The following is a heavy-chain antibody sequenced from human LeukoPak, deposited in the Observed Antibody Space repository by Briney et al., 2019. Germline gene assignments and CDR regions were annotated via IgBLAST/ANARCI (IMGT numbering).Heavy chain of an antibody. CDR2: ISSGGDIM. J-gene: IGHJ5*02. CDR1: GLRFSDYY. Sequence: AGGSLRLSCAASGLRFSDYYVSWIRQAPGKGLQWVSYISSGGDIMHYADSVKGRFTSSRDNAKNSLYLQMNSLRAEDTALYYCARGGYCSGGSCYPNWFDPWGQGTLVTVSS. D-gene: IGHD2-15*01. V-gene: IGHV3-11*01. CDR3: ARGGYCSGGSCYPNWFDP.